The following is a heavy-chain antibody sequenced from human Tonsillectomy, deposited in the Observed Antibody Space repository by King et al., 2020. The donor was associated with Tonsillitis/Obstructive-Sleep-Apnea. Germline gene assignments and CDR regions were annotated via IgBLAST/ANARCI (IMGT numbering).Heavy chain of an antibody. Sequence: VQLQESGPGLVKPSETLSLTCTVSGGSISSYYWSWIRQPPGKGLEWIGCLYYSGSTKYNPSLKSRVTISVDTSKNQFSLKLSSVTAADTAVYYCARDLEGSYYYGIDVWGQGTTVTVSS. CDR3: ARDLEGSYYYGIDV. CDR1: GGSISSYY. V-gene: IGHV4-59*01. D-gene: IGHD1-1*01. J-gene: IGHJ6*02. CDR2: LYYSGST.